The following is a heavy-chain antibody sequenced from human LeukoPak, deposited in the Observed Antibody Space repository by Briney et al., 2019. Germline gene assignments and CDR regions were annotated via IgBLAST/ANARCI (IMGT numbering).Heavy chain of an antibody. V-gene: IGHV3-74*01. CDR1: GFTFSSYW. D-gene: IGHD3-22*01. CDR2: INSDGSGT. J-gene: IGHJ4*02. Sequence: PGGSLRLSCAASGFTFSSYWMHWVRQAPGKGLVWVSRINSDGSGTGYADSVKGRFTISRDNAKNTLYLQMNSLRAEDTAVYYCATHTYHRAASGYSYYWGQGALVTVSS. CDR3: ATHTYHRAASGYSYY.